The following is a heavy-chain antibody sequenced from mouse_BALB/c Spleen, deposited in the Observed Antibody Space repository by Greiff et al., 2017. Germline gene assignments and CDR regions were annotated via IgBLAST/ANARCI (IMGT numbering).Heavy chain of an antibody. CDR3: ARSTMITGYFDY. D-gene: IGHD2-4*01. CDR1: GFTFSSYA. Sequence: EVQLVESGGGLVKPGGSLKLSCAASGFTFSSYAMSWVRQTPEKRLEWVASISSGGSTYYPDSVKGRFTISRDNARNILYLQMSSLRSEDTAMYYCARSTMITGYFDYWGQGTTLTVSS. J-gene: IGHJ2*01. CDR2: ISSGGST. V-gene: IGHV5-6-5*01.